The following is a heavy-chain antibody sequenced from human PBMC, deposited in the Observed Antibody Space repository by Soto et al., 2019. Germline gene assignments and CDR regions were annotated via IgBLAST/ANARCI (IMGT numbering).Heavy chain of an antibody. CDR2: MNPNSGNT. V-gene: IGHV1-8*01. CDR3: ARAYTWGVAVAGM. J-gene: IGHJ4*02. D-gene: IGHD6-19*01. CDR1: GYTFTSFD. Sequence: QVQLVQSGAEVKKPGASVKVSCKASGYTFTSFDINWVRQATGQGLEWMGWMNPNSGNTGYAQKYQGRVTMTRNTSKSTAYMELSSLRSEDTAVYYCARAYTWGVAVAGMWGQGTLVTVSS.